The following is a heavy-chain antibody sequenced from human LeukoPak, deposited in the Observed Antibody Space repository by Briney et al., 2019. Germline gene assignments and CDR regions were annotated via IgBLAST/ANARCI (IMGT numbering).Heavy chain of an antibody. V-gene: IGHV4-59*01. J-gene: IGHJ4*02. CDR3: ARSYYGSGSYYAIDY. Sequence: KPLETLSLTCTVSGGSISSYYWSWIRQPPGKGLEWIGYIYYSGSTNYNPSLKSRVTISVDTSKNQFSLKLSSVTAADTAVYYCARSYYGSGSYYAIDYWGQGTLVTVSS. D-gene: IGHD3-10*01. CDR1: GGSISSYY. CDR2: IYYSGST.